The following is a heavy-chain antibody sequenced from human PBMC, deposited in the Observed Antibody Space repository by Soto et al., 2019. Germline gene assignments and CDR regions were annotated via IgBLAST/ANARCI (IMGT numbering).Heavy chain of an antibody. CDR2: VYYGGST. Sequence: SETLSLTCAVSGGSISSHYLSWIRQSPGKGLEWIGYVYYGGSTNYNPSLKSRLTMSVDTSRNQFSLKLSSVTAADTAVYYCARDRPGVSPFDYWGQGILVTVSS. J-gene: IGHJ4*02. CDR3: ARDRPGVSPFDY. CDR1: GGSISSHY. V-gene: IGHV4-59*11.